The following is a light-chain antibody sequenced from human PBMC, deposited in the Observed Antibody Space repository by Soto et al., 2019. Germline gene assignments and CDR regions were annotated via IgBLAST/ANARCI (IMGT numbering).Light chain of an antibody. CDR3: LTAHRFPLT. V-gene: IGKV1-12*01. CDR2: TVS. Sequence: DIQMTQSPSSVSASVGDRVTITCRASQGISSWLARYQQKPGKAPKLLIYTVSSLQSGVPSRFSGSSYGTNFTLTIRSLKSEDFSTYSCLTAHRFPLTFGGGTKVEIK. J-gene: IGKJ4*01. CDR1: QGISSW.